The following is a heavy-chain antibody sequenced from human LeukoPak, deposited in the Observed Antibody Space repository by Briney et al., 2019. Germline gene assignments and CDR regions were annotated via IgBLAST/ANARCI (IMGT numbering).Heavy chain of an antibody. J-gene: IGHJ4*02. CDR3: AKVSGSVNGPFDY. Sequence: GGSLRLSCAASGFTFSSYAMSWVRQAPGKGLEWVAIISYDGSDKYYADSVKGRFTISRDNSKSMLYLQVSSLRTDDTAVYYCAKVSGSVNGPFDYWGRGTLVTVSS. CDR1: GFTFSSYA. V-gene: IGHV3-30*18. CDR2: ISYDGSDK. D-gene: IGHD6-19*01.